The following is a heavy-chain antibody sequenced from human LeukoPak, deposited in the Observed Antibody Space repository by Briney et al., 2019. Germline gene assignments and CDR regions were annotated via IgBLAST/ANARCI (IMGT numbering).Heavy chain of an antibody. D-gene: IGHD4-11*01. V-gene: IGHV3-23*01. Sequence: SGGSLRLSCAASGFTFSSYAMSWVRQAPGKGLEWVSAISGSGGSTYYADSVKGRFTISRDNSKNTLYLQMNSLRAEDTAVYYCAKSDYSNYGWDYYYGMDVWGQGTTVTVSS. CDR2: ISGSGGST. J-gene: IGHJ6*02. CDR1: GFTFSSYA. CDR3: AKSDYSNYGWDYYYGMDV.